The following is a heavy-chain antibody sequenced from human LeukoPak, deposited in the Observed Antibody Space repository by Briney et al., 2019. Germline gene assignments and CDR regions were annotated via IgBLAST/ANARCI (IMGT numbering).Heavy chain of an antibody. CDR3: ARDPHCTNGVCYHYYGMDV. Sequence: ASVKVSCKASGYTFTSYGISWVRQAPGQGLEWMGWISAYNGNTNYAQKLQGRVTVTTDTSTSTAYMELRSLRSDDTAVYYCARDPHCTNGVCYHYYGMDVWGQGTTVTVSS. V-gene: IGHV1-18*01. J-gene: IGHJ6*02. CDR1: GYTFTSYG. CDR2: ISAYNGNT. D-gene: IGHD2-8*01.